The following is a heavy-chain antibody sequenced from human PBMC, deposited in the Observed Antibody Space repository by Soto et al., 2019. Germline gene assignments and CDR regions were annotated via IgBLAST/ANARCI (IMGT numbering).Heavy chain of an antibody. V-gene: IGHV1-69*01. J-gene: IGHJ3*02. CDR2: IIPIFGTA. D-gene: IGHD1-7*01. CDR3: ARDPWRTGTTVYGLDAFDI. CDR1: GGTFSSYA. Sequence: QVQLVQSGAEVKKPGSSVKVSCKASGGTFSSYAISWMRQATGQGLEWMGGIIPIFGTANSAQTFHGRVTVTAEESTSTAYMELSSLRSEDTAVYYCARDPWRTGTTVYGLDAFDIWGQGKMVTVSS.